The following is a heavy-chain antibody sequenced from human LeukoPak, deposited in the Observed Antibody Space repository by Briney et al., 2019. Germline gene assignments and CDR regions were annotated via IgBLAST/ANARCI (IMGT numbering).Heavy chain of an antibody. CDR1: GYTFTGYY. V-gene: IGHV1-2*02. CDR2: INPNTGDT. J-gene: IGHJ4*02. Sequence: ASVKVSCKASGYTFTGYYMHWARKTPGQGLEWMGWINPNTGDTNYGRKFQGRVTMTRDTSINTAYMELHSLRSDDTAVYYCARSRRVGNGEYPDYWGQGTLVTVSS. D-gene: IGHD3-10*01. CDR3: ARSRRVGNGEYPDY.